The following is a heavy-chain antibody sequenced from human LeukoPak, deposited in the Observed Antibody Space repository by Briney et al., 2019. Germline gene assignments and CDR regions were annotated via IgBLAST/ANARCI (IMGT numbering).Heavy chain of an antibody. J-gene: IGHJ4*02. D-gene: IGHD3-16*01. CDR2: ISGSSSNI. V-gene: IGHV3-48*01. Sequence: GGSLRLSCAASVFTFSIYRMNWVRQVPGKGLAWISFISGSSSNIYYADSVKGRFTISRDNAKNSLYLQMTSLRGDDNAVYYFASGDKFYEPYWGQGTLVTVS. CDR1: VFTFSIYR. CDR3: ASGDKFYEPY.